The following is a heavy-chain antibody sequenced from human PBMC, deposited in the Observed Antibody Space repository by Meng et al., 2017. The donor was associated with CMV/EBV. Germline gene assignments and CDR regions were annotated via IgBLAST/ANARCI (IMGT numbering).Heavy chain of an antibody. J-gene: IGHJ5*02. D-gene: IGHD3-22*01. Sequence: VRLQEPGPALVMPSQTLSLTCSSPGGSMSSGSYYWSWIRQPAGKGLEWIGRIYTSGSTNYNPSLKSRVTISVDASKNQFSLKLSSVTAADTAVYYCAREVVVITPYNWFDPWGQGTLVTVSS. CDR1: GGSMSSGSYY. CDR3: AREVVVITPYNWFDP. V-gene: IGHV4-61*02. CDR2: IYTSGST.